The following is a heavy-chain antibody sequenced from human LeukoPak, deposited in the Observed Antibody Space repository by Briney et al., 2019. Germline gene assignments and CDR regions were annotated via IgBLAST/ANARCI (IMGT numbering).Heavy chain of an antibody. V-gene: IGHV3-23*01. D-gene: IGHD2-2*01. CDR3: AKDADIVVVPADYFDY. J-gene: IGHJ4*02. Sequence: GGSLRLSCAASGFTFSSYAMSWVRQAPGKGLEWVSAISGSGGSTYYADSVKGRFTISRDNSKNTLYLQMNSLRAEDTAVYYRAKDADIVVVPADYFDYWGEATLVTVSS. CDR1: GFTFSSYA. CDR2: ISGSGGST.